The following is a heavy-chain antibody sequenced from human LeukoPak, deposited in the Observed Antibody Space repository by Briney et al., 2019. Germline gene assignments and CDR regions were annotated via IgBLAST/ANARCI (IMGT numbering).Heavy chain of an antibody. Sequence: GASVKVSCKASGGTFSSYAMSWVRQAPGKGLEWVSAISGSGGSTYYADSVKGRFTISRDNSKNTLYLQMNSLRAEDTAVYYCAKDSGEGEIWFGELDYWGQGTLVTVSS. V-gene: IGHV3-23*01. CDR2: ISGSGGST. CDR3: AKDSGEGEIWFGELDY. J-gene: IGHJ4*02. D-gene: IGHD3-10*01. CDR1: GGTFSSYA.